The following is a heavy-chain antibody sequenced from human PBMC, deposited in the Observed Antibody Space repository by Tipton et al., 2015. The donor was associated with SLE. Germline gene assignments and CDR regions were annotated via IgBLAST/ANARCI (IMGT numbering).Heavy chain of an antibody. CDR3: ARSSYYYVSGSSYQGPYDAFDI. V-gene: IGHV4-31*03. CDR1: GVSISTGGHY. CDR2: IFHNGST. D-gene: IGHD3-10*01. J-gene: IGHJ3*02. Sequence: TLSLTCTVSGVSISTGGHYWSWVRQHPGKGLEFIGYIFHNGSTLYNPSLKSRVSMSVASSRNQFSLKLTSVTAADTAVYYCARSSYYYVSGSSYQGPYDAFDIWGLGTMVTVSS.